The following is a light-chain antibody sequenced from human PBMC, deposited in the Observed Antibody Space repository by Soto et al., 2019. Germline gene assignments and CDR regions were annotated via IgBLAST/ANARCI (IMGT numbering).Light chain of an antibody. CDR1: SSDVGGYNY. J-gene: IGLJ1*01. V-gene: IGLV2-8*01. CDR3: AAWDDILNGYV. Sequence: QSVLTQPPSASGSPGQSVTISCTGTSSDVGGYNYVSWYQQHPGKAPKLMIYEVSKRPSGVPDRFSGSKSGNTASLTVSGLQAEDEADYYCAAWDDILNGYVFGGGTKLTVL. CDR2: EVS.